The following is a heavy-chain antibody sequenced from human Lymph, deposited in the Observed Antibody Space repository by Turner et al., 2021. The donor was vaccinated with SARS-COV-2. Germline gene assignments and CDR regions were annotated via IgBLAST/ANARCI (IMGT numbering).Heavy chain of an antibody. CDR3: AKDPGAGGELLGGGYYYYGMDV. J-gene: IGHJ6*02. V-gene: IGHV3-30-3*01. CDR1: GFTFSSFV. CDR2: ISYDGSNK. Sequence: QVQLVESGGGVVQPGRSLSLSCAASGFTFSSFVMHWVRQAAGKGLEWVAVISYDGSNKYYADSVKGRFTISRDNSKNTLYLQMNSLRAEDTAVYYCAKDPGAGGELLGGGYYYYGMDVWGQGTTVTVSS. D-gene: IGHD1-26*01.